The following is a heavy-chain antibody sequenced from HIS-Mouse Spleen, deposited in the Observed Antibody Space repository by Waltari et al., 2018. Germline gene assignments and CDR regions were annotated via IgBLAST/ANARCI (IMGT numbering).Heavy chain of an antibody. V-gene: IGHV2-70*15. D-gene: IGHD6-19*01. CDR1: GCSPSTSGMC. Sequence: HVTLRESGPALVKPTQTLTLTCTSSGCSPSTSGMCVIWIRQLPGKALEWLARIDWDDDKYYSTSLKTRLTISKDTSKNQVVLTMTNMDPVDTATYYCARIAEGYSSGWYAFDYWGQGTLVTVSS. J-gene: IGHJ4*02. CDR2: IDWDDDK. CDR3: ARIAEGYSSGWYAFDY.